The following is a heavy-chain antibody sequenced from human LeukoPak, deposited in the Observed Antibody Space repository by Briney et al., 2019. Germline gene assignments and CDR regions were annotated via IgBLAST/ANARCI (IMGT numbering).Heavy chain of an antibody. Sequence: GGPLSLSCAVSGFPFSDFAMSWVRQAPGKGLEWVSTLSGGGDNTYFADSVKGRFTISRDNSKNTLFLQMVSLRAEDTAVYYCAKFEGALLGNYYMDVWGKGTTVTVSS. CDR3: AKFEGALLGNYYMDV. CDR2: LSGGGDNT. V-gene: IGHV3-23*01. J-gene: IGHJ6*03. CDR1: GFPFSDFA.